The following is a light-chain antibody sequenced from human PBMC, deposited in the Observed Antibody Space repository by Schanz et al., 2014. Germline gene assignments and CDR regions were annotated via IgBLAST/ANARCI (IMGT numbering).Light chain of an antibody. CDR2: DVN. CDR1: NSDVGGYKS. V-gene: IGLV2-11*01. Sequence: QSALTQPRSVSGSPGQSVAISCTGTNSDVGGYKSVSWYQHHPGKAPKLMIFDVNKRPSGVPDRFSGSKSGNTASLTISGLQAEDEADYYCCSYAGSYTFYVFGTGTKLTVL. J-gene: IGLJ1*01. CDR3: CSYAGSYTFYV.